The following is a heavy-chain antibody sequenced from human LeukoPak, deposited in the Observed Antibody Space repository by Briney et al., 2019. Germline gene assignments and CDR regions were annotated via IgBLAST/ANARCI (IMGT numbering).Heavy chain of an antibody. Sequence: PGGSLRLSCAASGFTVISNYMSWVRQAPGKGLEWVSVIYSGGNTYYADSVEGRFTISRDNSKNTLYLQMKTLKAEDTAVYYCAKGPGGWLSFPHDAFDIWGQGTMVTVS. CDR1: GFTVISNY. J-gene: IGHJ3*02. D-gene: IGHD3-9*01. CDR3: AKGPGGWLSFPHDAFDI. V-gene: IGHV3-53*01. CDR2: IYSGGNT.